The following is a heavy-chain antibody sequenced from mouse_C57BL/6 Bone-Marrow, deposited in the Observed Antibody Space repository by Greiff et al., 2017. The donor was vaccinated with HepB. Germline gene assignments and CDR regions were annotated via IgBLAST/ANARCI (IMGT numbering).Heavy chain of an antibody. V-gene: IGHV5-12*01. J-gene: IGHJ3*01. CDR1: GFTFSDYY. CDR3: ASPYYYGSSYVGFAY. D-gene: IGHD1-1*01. Sequence: EVKLQESGGGLVQPGGSLKLSCAASGFTFSDYYMYWVRQTPEKRLEWVAYISNGGGSTYYPDTVKGRFTISRDNAKNTLYLQMSRLKSEDTAMYYCASPYYYGSSYVGFAYWGQGTLVTVSA. CDR2: ISNGGGST.